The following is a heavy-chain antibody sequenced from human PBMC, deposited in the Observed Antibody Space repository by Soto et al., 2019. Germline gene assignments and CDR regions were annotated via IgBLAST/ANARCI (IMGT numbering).Heavy chain of an antibody. D-gene: IGHD1-26*01. J-gene: IGHJ6*02. V-gene: IGHV1-46*01. CDR3: ARDLTSGSYSRPLSGMDV. CDR2: IDPTDGPT. CDR1: GYTFTSNY. Sequence: QVQLVQSRAEVKKPGASVKVSCRASGYTFTSNYVHWVRQAPGQGLEWMGVIDPTDGPTNYAQKFQGRVTRTSDTSTSTVYMELRSLRSEDTAVYYCARDLTSGSYSRPLSGMDVWGQGTTVTVSS.